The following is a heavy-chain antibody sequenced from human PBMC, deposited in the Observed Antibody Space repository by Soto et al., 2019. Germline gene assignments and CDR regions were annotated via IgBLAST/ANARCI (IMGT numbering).Heavy chain of an antibody. CDR2: ISWNSDTI. V-gene: IGHV3-9*01. CDR3: AKDCYNGGWFGVCWFLDL. CDR1: GFTFDDYA. D-gene: IGHD6-19*01. Sequence: EVQLVESGGGLAQPGRSLRLSCAASGFTFDDYAMHWVRQVPGKGLEWVAAISWNSDTIRYADTVRGRFTISRDNARNSLFLQMNSLRAADTSLYYCAKDCYNGGWFGVCWFLDLWGRGTLVTVSS. J-gene: IGHJ2*01.